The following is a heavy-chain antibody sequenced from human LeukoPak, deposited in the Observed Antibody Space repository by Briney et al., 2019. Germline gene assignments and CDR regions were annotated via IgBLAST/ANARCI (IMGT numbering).Heavy chain of an antibody. V-gene: IGHV3-23*01. CDR2: ISDSGGGT. CDR1: GFTFSSYA. CDR3: AKDGSGSYYNPYFDY. D-gene: IGHD3-10*01. J-gene: IGHJ4*02. Sequence: PGGSLRLSCAASGFTFSSYAMSWVRQAPGKGLEWVSAISDSGGGTHYADSVKGRFTISRDNSKNTLYMQMNSLRAEDTAVYYCAKDGSGSYYNPYFDYWGQGTLVTVSS.